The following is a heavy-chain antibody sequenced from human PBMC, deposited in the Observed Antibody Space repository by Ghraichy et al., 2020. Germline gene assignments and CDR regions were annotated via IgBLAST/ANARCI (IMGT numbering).Heavy chain of an antibody. CDR3: STGLGHSDFDY. CDR1: GFTFNYAW. J-gene: IGHJ4*02. D-gene: IGHD3-16*01. V-gene: IGHV3-15*01. Sequence: GESLNISCAASGFTFNYAWMSWVRQAPGKGLEWVGRIKSKTNGGTTDYAAPVKGRFTISRDDSKNTLYLQMDSLKTEDTAVYYCSTGLGHSDFDYWGQGTLVTVSS. CDR2: IKSKTNGGTT.